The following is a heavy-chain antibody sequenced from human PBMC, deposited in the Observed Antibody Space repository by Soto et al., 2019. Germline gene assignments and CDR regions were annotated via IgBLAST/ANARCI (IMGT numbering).Heavy chain of an antibody. D-gene: IGHD1-20*01. CDR2: ISSSSSYI. CDR1: GFTFSSYS. V-gene: IGHV3-21*01. J-gene: IGHJ5*02. Sequence: GGSLRLSCAASGFTFSSYSVNWVRQAPGKGLEWVSSISSSSSYIYYADSVKGRFTISRDNAKNSLYLQMNSLRAEDTAVYYCYVTGTTNWFDPWGQGTLVTVSS. CDR3: YVTGTTNWFDP.